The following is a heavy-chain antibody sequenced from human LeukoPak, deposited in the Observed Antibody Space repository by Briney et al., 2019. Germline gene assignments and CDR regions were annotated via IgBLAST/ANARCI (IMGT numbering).Heavy chain of an antibody. D-gene: IGHD2-15*01. CDR3: ARTGQYCSGGTCYSGQFDF. J-gene: IGHJ4*02. CDR1: GFSFSDYY. V-gene: IGHV3-11*01. CDR2: ISSHGSSI. Sequence: GGCLRLSCAASGFSFSDYYVIWIRQAPGRGLEYVSYISSHGSSIHYADSVKGRFTISRDNANNSLFLQMNSLRAEDTAVYYCARTGQYCSGGTCYSGQFDFWGQGTLVTVSS.